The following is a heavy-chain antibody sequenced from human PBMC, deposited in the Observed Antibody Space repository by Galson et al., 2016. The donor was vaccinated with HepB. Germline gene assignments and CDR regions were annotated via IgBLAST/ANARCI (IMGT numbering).Heavy chain of an antibody. CDR3: ARPFYGEYYYFDY. J-gene: IGHJ4*02. V-gene: IGHV1-46*01. CDR2: INPSGGGT. D-gene: IGHD4-17*01. CDR1: RYTFTTYW. Sequence: SVKVSCKASRYTFTTYWMHWVRQAPGRGLEWVGVINPSGGGTSYAQKFQGRVSMTSDTSTSTVYMQLISLRSEDTAVYYCARPFYGEYYYFDYWGQGTLVIVSS.